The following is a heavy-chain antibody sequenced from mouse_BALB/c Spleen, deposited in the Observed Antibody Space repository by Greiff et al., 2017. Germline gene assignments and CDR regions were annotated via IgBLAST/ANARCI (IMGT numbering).Heavy chain of an antibody. V-gene: IGHV5-12-2*01. D-gene: IGHD2-4*01. CDR2: ISNGGGST. CDR3: ARHPISTMITTGAMDY. CDR1: GFTFSSYT. J-gene: IGHJ4*01. Sequence: EVNLVESGGGLVQPGGSLKLSCAASGFTFSSYTMSWVRQTPEKRLEWVAYISNGGGSTYYPDTVKGRFTISRDNAKNTLYLQMSSLKSEDTAMYYCARHPISTMITTGAMDYWGQGTSVTVSS.